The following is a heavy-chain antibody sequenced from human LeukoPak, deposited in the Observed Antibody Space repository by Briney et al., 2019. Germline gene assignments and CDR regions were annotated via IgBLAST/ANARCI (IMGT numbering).Heavy chain of an antibody. CDR1: GYSINSGCH. V-gene: IGHV4-38-2*02. D-gene: IGHD2/OR15-2a*01. CDR2: MHHTGST. Sequence: PSETLSLTCSVSGYSINSGCHWGWIRQPPGKGLEWIAIMHHTGSTHYNPSLQSRVTISIDTSKNQFSLKLSSVTAADTAVYYCARDEANFYPTVGWFDPWGQGTLVTVSS. CDR3: ARDEANFYPTVGWFDP. J-gene: IGHJ5*02.